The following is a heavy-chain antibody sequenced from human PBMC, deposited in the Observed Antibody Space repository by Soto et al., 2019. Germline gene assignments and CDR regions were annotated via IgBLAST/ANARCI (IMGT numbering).Heavy chain of an antibody. CDR2: IYYSGST. Sequence: TSETLSLPWSVAGGSXGGYDGSWIRQPPRKGLEWIGYIYYSGSTNYNPSLKSRVTISVDTSKNQFSLKLSSVTAADTAVYYCARVSAGYWYFDLWGRGTLVTVSS. D-gene: IGHD6-19*01. J-gene: IGHJ2*01. CDR1: GGSXGGYD. CDR3: ARVSAGYWYFDL. V-gene: IGHV4-59*01.